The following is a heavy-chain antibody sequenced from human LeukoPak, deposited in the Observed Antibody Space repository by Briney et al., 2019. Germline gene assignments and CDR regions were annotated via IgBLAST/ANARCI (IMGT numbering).Heavy chain of an antibody. CDR3: AKETYYFDY. CDR1: GFTFSDYA. Sequence: GGSLRLSCAASGFTFSDYAMSWVRQAPGKGLEWVSVISGTGGSTYYADSLKGRFTISRDNAKNSLYLQMNSLRAEDTAVYYCAKETYYFDYWGQGTLVTVSS. CDR2: ISGTGGST. J-gene: IGHJ4*02. V-gene: IGHV3-23*01.